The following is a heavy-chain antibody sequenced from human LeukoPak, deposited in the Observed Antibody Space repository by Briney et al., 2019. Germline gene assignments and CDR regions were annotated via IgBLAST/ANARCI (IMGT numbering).Heavy chain of an antibody. J-gene: IGHJ4*02. Sequence: ASVTVSCKASGYTFTGYYMHWVRQAPGQGLEWMGWINPNSGGTNYAQKFQGRVTITRDTSISTAYMELSRLRSDDTAVYSCARESGTTLNYFDYWGQGTLVTVSS. CDR1: GYTFTGYY. CDR2: INPNSGGT. D-gene: IGHD1-1*01. CDR3: ARESGTTLNYFDY. V-gene: IGHV1-2*02.